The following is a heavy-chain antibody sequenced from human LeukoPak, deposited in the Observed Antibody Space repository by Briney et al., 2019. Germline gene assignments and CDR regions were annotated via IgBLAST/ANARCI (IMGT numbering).Heavy chain of an antibody. CDR2: ISAYNGNT. CDR1: GYTFTSYG. V-gene: IGHV1-18*04. CDR3: AVSITMAYYYGMDV. Sequence: ASVKVSCKASGYTFTSYGISWVRQAPGQGLEWMGCISAYNGNTNYAQKLQGKVTMTTETSTSTAYMELRSLRSDDTAVYYCAVSITMAYYYGMDVWGKGTTVTVSS. J-gene: IGHJ6*04. D-gene: IGHD3-10*01.